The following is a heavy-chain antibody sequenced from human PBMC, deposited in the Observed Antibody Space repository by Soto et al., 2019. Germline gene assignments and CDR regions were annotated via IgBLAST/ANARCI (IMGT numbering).Heavy chain of an antibody. CDR1: GFTFSSYG. D-gene: IGHD3-9*01. Sequence: GGSLRLSCAASGFTFSSYGMHWVRQAPGKGLEWVAVIWYDGSNKYYADSVKGRFTISRDNSKNTLYLQMNSLRAEDTAVYYCARDGDYDILTGYYYFDYWGQGTLVTVSS. CDR3: ARDGDYDILTGYYYFDY. V-gene: IGHV3-33*01. J-gene: IGHJ4*02. CDR2: IWYDGSNK.